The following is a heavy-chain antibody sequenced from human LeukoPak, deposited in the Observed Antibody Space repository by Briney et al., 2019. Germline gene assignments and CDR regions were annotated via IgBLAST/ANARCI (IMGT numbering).Heavy chain of an antibody. CDR3: ARVEAGWELLLGY. Sequence: PSETLSLTCPVSGVSISTYYWSWIRQPPGKGLEWIGYIYYSGSTNYNPSLKSRVTISVDTSKNQFSLKLSSVTAADTAVYYCARVEAGWELLLGYWGQGTLVTVSS. J-gene: IGHJ4*02. D-gene: IGHD1-26*01. CDR2: IYYSGST. V-gene: IGHV4-59*01. CDR1: GVSISTYY.